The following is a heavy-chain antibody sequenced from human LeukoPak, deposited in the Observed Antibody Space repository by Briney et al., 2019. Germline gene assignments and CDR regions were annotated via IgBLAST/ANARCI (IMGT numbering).Heavy chain of an antibody. Sequence: GGSLRLSCAASGFTFSSYSMNWVRQAPGKGLEWVSSISSSSSYIYYADSVKGRFTISGDNAKNSLYLQMNSLRAEDTAVYYCAREMGWELLDAFDIWGQGTMVTVSS. CDR3: AREMGWELLDAFDI. J-gene: IGHJ3*02. CDR2: ISSSSSYI. V-gene: IGHV3-21*01. CDR1: GFTFSSYS. D-gene: IGHD1-26*01.